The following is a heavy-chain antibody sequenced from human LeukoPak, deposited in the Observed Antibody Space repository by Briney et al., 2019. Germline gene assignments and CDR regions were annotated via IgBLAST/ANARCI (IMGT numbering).Heavy chain of an antibody. CDR1: GFTFSSYG. J-gene: IGHJ4*02. CDR2: IWYDGSNK. V-gene: IGHV3-33*01. D-gene: IGHD5-24*01. Sequence: GGXLXLSXXASGFTFSSYGMHWVRQAPGKGLEWVAVIWYDGSNKYYADSVKGRFTISRDNSKNTLYLQMNSLRAEDTAVYYCARARWLQTYYFDYCGQGTLVTVSS. CDR3: ARARWLQTYYFDY.